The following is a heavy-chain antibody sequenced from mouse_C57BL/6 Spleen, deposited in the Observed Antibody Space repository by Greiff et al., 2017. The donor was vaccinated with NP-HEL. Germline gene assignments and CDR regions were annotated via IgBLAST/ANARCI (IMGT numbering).Heavy chain of an antibody. Sequence: EVKLQESGPGLVKPSQSLSLTCSVTGYSITSGYYWNWIRQFPGNKLEWMGYISYDGSNNYNPSLKNRISITRDTSKNQFFLKLNSVTTEDTATYYCARTVSGTTVVAMYYYFDYWGQGTTLTVSS. CDR2: ISYDGSN. CDR1: GYSITSGYY. CDR3: ARTVSGTTVVAMYYYFDY. J-gene: IGHJ2*01. D-gene: IGHD1-1*01. V-gene: IGHV3-6*01.